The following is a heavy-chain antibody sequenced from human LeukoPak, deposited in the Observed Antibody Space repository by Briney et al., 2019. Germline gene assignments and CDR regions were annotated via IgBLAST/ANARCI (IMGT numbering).Heavy chain of an antibody. V-gene: IGHV4-30-2*01. CDR1: GGSISSGGYY. CDR2: IYHSGST. Sequence: PSETLSLTCTVSGGSISSGGYYWSWIRQPPGKGLEWIGYIYHSGSTYYNPSLKSRVTISVDRSKNQFSLKLSSVTAADTAVYYCASSRLYCGSTSCYKTPFDYWGQGTLVTVSS. D-gene: IGHD2-2*02. J-gene: IGHJ4*02. CDR3: ASSRLYCGSTSCYKTPFDY.